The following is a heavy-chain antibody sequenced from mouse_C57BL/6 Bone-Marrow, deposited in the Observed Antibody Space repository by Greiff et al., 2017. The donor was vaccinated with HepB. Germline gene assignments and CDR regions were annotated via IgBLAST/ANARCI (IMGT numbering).Heavy chain of an antibody. CDR2: IYPGSGST. Sequence: VQLQQPGAELVKPGASVKMSCKASGYTFTSYWITWVKQRPGQGLEWIGDIYPGSGSTNYNEKFKSKATLTVDTSSSTAYMQLSSLTSEDTAIYYCARCDYDRFDYWGQGTTLTVSS. D-gene: IGHD2-4*01. V-gene: IGHV1-55*01. J-gene: IGHJ2*01. CDR3: ARCDYDRFDY. CDR1: GYTFTSYW.